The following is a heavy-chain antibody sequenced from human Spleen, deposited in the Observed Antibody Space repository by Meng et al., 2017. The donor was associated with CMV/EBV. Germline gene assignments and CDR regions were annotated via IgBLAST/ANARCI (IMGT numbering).Heavy chain of an antibody. CDR1: GDSVSSNSAA. V-gene: IGHV6-1*01. CDR2: TYYRSKWYN. Sequence: LRLSCAISGDSVSSNSAAWNWIRQSPSRGLEWLGRTYYRSKWYNDYAVSVKSRITINPDTSKNQFSLQLNSVTPEDTAVYYCARGAYISSWYYFDYWGQGTLVTVSS. D-gene: IGHD6-13*01. J-gene: IGHJ4*02. CDR3: ARGAYISSWYYFDY.